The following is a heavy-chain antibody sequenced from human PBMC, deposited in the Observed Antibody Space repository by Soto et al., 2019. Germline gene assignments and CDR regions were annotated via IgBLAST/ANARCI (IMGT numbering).Heavy chain of an antibody. Sequence: GXSVKVDIKASGYTLSSYGIVWVRQAPGQGLEWMGWISGYNGNTNSAQKVQGRVTMTTDTSTSTAYMELRSLRSDDSAVYYCARNTTVSFFSYAMDVWGQGTTVTVS. CDR1: GYTLSSYG. D-gene: IGHD4-17*01. J-gene: IGHJ6*02. CDR3: ARNTTVSFFSYAMDV. CDR2: ISGYNGNT. V-gene: IGHV1-18*04.